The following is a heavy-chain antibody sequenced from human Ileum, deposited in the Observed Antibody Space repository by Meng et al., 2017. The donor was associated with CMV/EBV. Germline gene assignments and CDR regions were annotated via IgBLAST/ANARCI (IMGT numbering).Heavy chain of an antibody. Sequence: QVQPHQWGAQMLKPSETLPPSCGGYGGSFSNYYLSWIRQSPGKGLEWIGEIHPSGSTYYNPSLNSRVTMSVDTSKNQFSLNLRSVTAADTAVYYCSRGADAYKSGRSWGQGTLVTVSS. D-gene: IGHD5-24*01. V-gene: IGHV4-34*01. CDR1: GGSFSNYY. CDR3: SRGADAYKSGRS. J-gene: IGHJ5*02. CDR2: IHPSGST.